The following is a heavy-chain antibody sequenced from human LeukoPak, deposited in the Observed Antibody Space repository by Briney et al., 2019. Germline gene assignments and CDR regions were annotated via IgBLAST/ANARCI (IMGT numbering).Heavy chain of an antibody. V-gene: IGHV1-2*02. D-gene: IGHD4-17*01. CDR2: INPNSGGT. J-gene: IGHJ6*03. Sequence: EASVKVSCKASGYTFTGYYMHWVRQAPGQGLEWMGWINPNSGGTNYAQKFQGRVTMTRDTSISTAYMELSSLRSEDTAVYYCARSATVTTRTLTGYYYYYYMDVWGKGTTVTVSS. CDR1: GYTFTGYY. CDR3: ARSATVTTRTLTGYYYYYYMDV.